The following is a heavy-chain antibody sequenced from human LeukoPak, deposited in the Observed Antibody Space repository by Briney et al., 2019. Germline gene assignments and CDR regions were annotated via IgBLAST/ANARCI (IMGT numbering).Heavy chain of an antibody. Sequence: GGSLRLSCAASGFTFTYYWMSWVRQAPGKGLEWVANIKEDGSEQYYVDSVKGRFTISRDNAKNSLYLQMNSLRAEDTAVYYCARDRGEPLRYFDWLLSWSYYFDYWGQGTLVTVSS. D-gene: IGHD3-9*01. J-gene: IGHJ4*02. CDR2: IKEDGSEQ. V-gene: IGHV3-7*01. CDR3: ARDRGEPLRYFDWLLSWSYYFDY. CDR1: GFTFTYYW.